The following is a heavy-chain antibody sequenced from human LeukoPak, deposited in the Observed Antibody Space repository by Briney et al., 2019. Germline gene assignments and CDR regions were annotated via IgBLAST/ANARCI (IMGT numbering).Heavy chain of an antibody. V-gene: IGHV4-31*11. CDR2: IYYSGST. J-gene: IGHJ6*02. CDR1: GGSFSGYY. D-gene: IGHD3-3*01. Sequence: TLSLTCAVYGGSFSGYYWSWIRQHPGKGLEWIGYIYYSGSTYYNPSLKSRVTISVDTSKNQFSLKLSSVTAADTAVYYCARERYEELRFLEWLTPTERSYYYYGMDVWGQGTTVTVSS. CDR3: ARERYEELRFLEWLTPTERSYYYYGMDV.